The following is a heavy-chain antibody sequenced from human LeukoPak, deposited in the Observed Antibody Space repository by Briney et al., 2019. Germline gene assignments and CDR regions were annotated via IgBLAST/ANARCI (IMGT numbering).Heavy chain of an antibody. CDR3: ARSEDYYDSSGYYDY. V-gene: IGHV1-69*04. D-gene: IGHD3-22*01. CDR1: GGTFSSYA. Sequence: SVKVSCKASGGTFSSYAISWVRQAPGQGLEWMGRIIPILGIANYAQKFQGRVTITADKSTSTAYMELSSLRSEDTAVDYCARSEDYYDSSGYYDYWGQGTLVTVSS. J-gene: IGHJ4*02. CDR2: IIPILGIA.